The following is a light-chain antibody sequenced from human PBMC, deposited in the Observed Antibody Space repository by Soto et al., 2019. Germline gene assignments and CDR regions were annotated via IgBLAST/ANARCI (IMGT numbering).Light chain of an antibody. CDR1: RDGGSD. CDR2: AAS. V-gene: IGKV1-6*01. Sequence: AIQMTQSPSSLSASVGDRVTISCRASRDGGSDVSWYQQKPGQAAQLLIYAASNLYTGGTSRFSGSRSGTEVILTISSLQPEDFASYYCLQDYGDSWTFGQGTKVDI. J-gene: IGKJ1*01. CDR3: LQDYGDSWT.